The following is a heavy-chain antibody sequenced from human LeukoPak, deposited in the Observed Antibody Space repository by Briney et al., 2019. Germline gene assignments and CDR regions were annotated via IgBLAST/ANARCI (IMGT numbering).Heavy chain of an antibody. J-gene: IGHJ3*02. Sequence: GASVKVSCKASGYTFTSYGISWVRQAPGQRLEWMGWINAGNGNTKYSQKFQGRVTITRDTSASTAYMELSSLRSEDTAVYYCARPLRAGTGADAFDIWGQGTMVTVSS. D-gene: IGHD6-19*01. V-gene: IGHV1-3*01. CDR3: ARPLRAGTGADAFDI. CDR1: GYTFTSYG. CDR2: INAGNGNT.